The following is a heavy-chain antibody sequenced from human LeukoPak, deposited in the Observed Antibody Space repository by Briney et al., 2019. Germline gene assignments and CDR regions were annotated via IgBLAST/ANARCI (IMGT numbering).Heavy chain of an antibody. V-gene: IGHV3-21*06. CDR1: GFTFSSYS. Sequence: GGSLRLSCAASGFTFSSYSMNWVRQAPGKGLEWVSSISSSSSYIYYADSVKGRFTISRDNVRNSVYLQMSSLRDEDTALYYCASGYTASTFWGQGTLVTVSS. J-gene: IGHJ4*02. CDR3: ASGYTASTF. CDR2: ISSSSSYI. D-gene: IGHD5-24*01.